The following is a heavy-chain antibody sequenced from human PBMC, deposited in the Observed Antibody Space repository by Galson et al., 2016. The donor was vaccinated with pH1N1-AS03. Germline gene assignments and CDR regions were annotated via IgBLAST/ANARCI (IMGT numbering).Heavy chain of an antibody. CDR2: ISSRGHST. Sequence: SLRLSCAASGITFKNYEMNWVRQAPGKGLEWVSYISSRGHSTFYADSVKGRFTVSRDNANNSLYLQMNSLRAEDTAIYYCARVPVLNMGPWVEWPTYGMDVWGRGTTVTVSS. CDR3: ARVPVLNMGPWVEWPTYGMDV. V-gene: IGHV3-48*03. J-gene: IGHJ6*02. CDR1: GITFKNYE. D-gene: IGHD3-3*01.